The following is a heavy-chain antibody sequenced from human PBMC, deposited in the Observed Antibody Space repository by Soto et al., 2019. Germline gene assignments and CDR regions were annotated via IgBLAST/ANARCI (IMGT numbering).Heavy chain of an antibody. Sequence: SVKVSCKASGGTFSSYAISWVRQAPGQGLEWMGGIIPIFGTANYAQKFQGRVTITADESTSTAYMELSSLRSEDTAVYYCAREPRSGSYWILFDPWGQGTLVIVSS. J-gene: IGHJ5*02. CDR3: AREPRSGSYWILFDP. D-gene: IGHD1-26*01. CDR1: GGTFSSYA. CDR2: IIPIFGTA. V-gene: IGHV1-69*13.